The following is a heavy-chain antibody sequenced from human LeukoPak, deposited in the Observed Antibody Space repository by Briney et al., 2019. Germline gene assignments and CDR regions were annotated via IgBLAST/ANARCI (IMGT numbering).Heavy chain of an antibody. CDR3: ARDGYYDSSGTYKDYYYYYMDV. V-gene: IGHV1-2*02. J-gene: IGHJ6*03. D-gene: IGHD3-22*01. CDR2: INPNSGGT. CDR1: GYTFTSYY. Sequence: GASVTVSCKASGYTFTSYYMHWVRQAPGQGLEWMGWINPNSGGTNYAQKFQGRVTMTRDTSISTAYMELSRLRSDDTAVYCCARDGYYDSSGTYKDYYYYYMDVWGKGTTVTISS.